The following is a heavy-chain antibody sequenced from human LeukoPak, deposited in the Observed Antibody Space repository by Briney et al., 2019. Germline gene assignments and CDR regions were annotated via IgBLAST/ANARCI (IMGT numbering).Heavy chain of an antibody. Sequence: ASVKVSCKASGYTFTSYYMHWVRQARGQGLEWMGIINPSGGSTSYAQKFQGRVTMTRDTSTSTVYMELSSLRSEDTAVYYCARDLAAAGTNHDAFDIWGQGTMVTVSS. D-gene: IGHD6-13*01. CDR2: INPSGGST. J-gene: IGHJ3*02. CDR1: GYTFTSYY. V-gene: IGHV1-46*01. CDR3: ARDLAAAGTNHDAFDI.